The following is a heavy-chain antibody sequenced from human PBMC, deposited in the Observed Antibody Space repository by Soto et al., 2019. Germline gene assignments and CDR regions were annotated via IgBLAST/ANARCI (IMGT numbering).Heavy chain of an antibody. J-gene: IGHJ4*02. D-gene: IGHD4-4*01. CDR1: GGSISSYY. V-gene: IGHV4-59*08. CDR2: IYYSGST. Sequence: SETMSLTCTVSGGSISSYYLSWIRQPPGKGLEWIGYIYYSGSTNYNPSLKSRVTISVDTSKNQFSLRLSSVTAADTAVYYCARHAMTTVTDGFDYWGQGTLVTVSS. CDR3: ARHAMTTVTDGFDY.